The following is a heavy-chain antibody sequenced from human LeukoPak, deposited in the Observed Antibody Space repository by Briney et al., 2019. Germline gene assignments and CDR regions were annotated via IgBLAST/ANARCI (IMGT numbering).Heavy chain of an antibody. CDR1: GGTFSSYA. D-gene: IGHD3-22*01. Sequence: SVTVSCKASGGTFSSYAISWVRQAPGQGLEWMGRIIPIFGTANYAQKFQGRVTITTDESTSTAYMELSSLRSEDTAVYYCARDLYDSSGYPFDYWGQGTLVTVSS. V-gene: IGHV1-69*05. J-gene: IGHJ4*02. CDR3: ARDLYDSSGYPFDY. CDR2: IIPIFGTA.